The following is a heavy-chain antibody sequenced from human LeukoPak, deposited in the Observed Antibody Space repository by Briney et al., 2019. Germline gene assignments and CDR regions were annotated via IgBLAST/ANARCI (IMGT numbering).Heavy chain of an antibody. V-gene: IGHV3-30*02. CDR1: GFTFKNYG. CDR3: AKDPGASVSGFHMDV. CDR2: IWSDGNNR. Sequence: GGSLRLSCAASGFTFKNYGMHWVRQATGKGLEWVSFIWSDGNNRFYADSVKGRFTISRDNSKNMLYLQMDTLRAEDTALYYCAKDPGASVSGFHMDVWGKGTTVIVSS. D-gene: IGHD2-8*02. J-gene: IGHJ6*03.